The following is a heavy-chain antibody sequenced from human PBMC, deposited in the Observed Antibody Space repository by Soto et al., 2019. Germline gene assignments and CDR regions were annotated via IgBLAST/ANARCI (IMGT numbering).Heavy chain of an antibody. D-gene: IGHD5-12*01. CDR1: GFTFSNYS. CDR3: ARYPGTRMATIVGSYFFDN. J-gene: IGHJ4*02. Sequence: EVQLVESGGGLVKPGGSLRLSCVVSGFTFSNYSMNWVRQAPGKGLEWVASISNTGDYKYYGDSVKGRFTVSRDSAKKSLYLQMNSLRAADSSVYFCARYPGTRMATIVGSYFFDNWGLGTLVTVSS. CDR2: ISNTGDYK. V-gene: IGHV3-21*01.